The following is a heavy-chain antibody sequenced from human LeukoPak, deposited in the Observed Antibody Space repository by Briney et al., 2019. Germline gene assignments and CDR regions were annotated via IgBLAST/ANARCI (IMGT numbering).Heavy chain of an antibody. CDR2: INHSGST. CDR3: ARVIGWYVFGGDAFDI. Sequence: SETLSLTCAVYGGFFSGYYWSWIRQPPGKGLEWIGEINHSGSTNYNPSLKSRATISVDTSKNQFSLKLSSVTAADTAVYYCARVIGWYVFGGDAFDIWGQGTMVTVSS. J-gene: IGHJ3*02. D-gene: IGHD6-19*01. CDR1: GGFFSGYY. V-gene: IGHV4-34*01.